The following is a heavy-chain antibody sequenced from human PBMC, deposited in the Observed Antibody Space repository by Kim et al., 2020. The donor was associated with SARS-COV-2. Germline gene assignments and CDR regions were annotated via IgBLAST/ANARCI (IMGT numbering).Heavy chain of an antibody. V-gene: IGHV3-53*01. Sequence: YYADSVKGRFTISRDNSKNTLYLQMNSLRAEDTAVYYCARGRSLGFHFDYWGQGTLVTVSS. D-gene: IGHD3-10*01. J-gene: IGHJ4*02. CDR3: ARGRSLGFHFDY.